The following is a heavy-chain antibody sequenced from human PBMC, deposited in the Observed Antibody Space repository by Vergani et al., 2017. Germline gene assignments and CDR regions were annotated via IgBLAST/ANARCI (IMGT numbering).Heavy chain of an antibody. Sequence: VQLVESGGGLVQSGGSLKLSCAASGFTFSSYGMHWVRQAPGKGLEWVAVIWYDGSNKYYADSVKGRFTISRDNSKNTLYLQMNSLRAEDTAVYYCARDAYSGSYLGISDAFDIWGQGTLVTVSS. CDR1: GFTFSSYG. D-gene: IGHD1-26*01. CDR2: IWYDGSNK. V-gene: IGHV3-33*01. CDR3: ARDAYSGSYLGISDAFDI. J-gene: IGHJ4*02.